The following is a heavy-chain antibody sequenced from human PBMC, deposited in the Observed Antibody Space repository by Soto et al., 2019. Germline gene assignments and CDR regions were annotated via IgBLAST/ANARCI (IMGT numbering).Heavy chain of an antibody. J-gene: IGHJ3*02. CDR1: GFTLSSYG. D-gene: IGHD1-26*01. CDR3: ARDSPIVGGTGASDI. Sequence: PGGSLRLSCAASGFTLSSYGMHWVRQAPGKGLEWVAGIWSDGSNKYNGDSVKGRFTISRDNSKNTLYLQMNSLRAEDTAVYYCARDSPIVGGTGASDIWGQGTVVTVS. CDR2: IWSDGSNK. V-gene: IGHV3-33*01.